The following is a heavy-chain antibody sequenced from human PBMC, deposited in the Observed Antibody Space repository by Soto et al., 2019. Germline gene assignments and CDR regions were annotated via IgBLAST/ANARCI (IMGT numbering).Heavy chain of an antibody. J-gene: IGHJ6*02. CDR3: AVKGSKDSSGYYYYYYGMDV. CDR1: GFTFTSSA. V-gene: IGHV1-58*01. Sequence: ASVKVSCKASGFTFTSSAVQWVRQARGQRLEWIGWIVVGSGNTNYAQKFQERVTITRDMSTSTAYMELSSLRSEDTAAYYCAVKGSKDSSGYYYYYYGMDVWGQGTTVTVSS. D-gene: IGHD3-22*01. CDR2: IVVGSGNT.